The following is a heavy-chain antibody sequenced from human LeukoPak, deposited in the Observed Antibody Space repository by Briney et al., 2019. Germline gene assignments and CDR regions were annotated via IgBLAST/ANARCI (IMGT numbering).Heavy chain of an antibody. CDR3: AKGGDDSSGYYYFDY. Sequence: GGSLRLSCAASGFTFSSYGMHWVRQAPGKGLEWVAFIRYDGSNKYYADSVKGRFTISRDNSKNTLYLQMNSLRAEDTAEYYCAKGGDDSSGYYYFDYWGQGTLVTVSS. V-gene: IGHV3-30*02. J-gene: IGHJ4*02. CDR2: IRYDGSNK. D-gene: IGHD3-22*01. CDR1: GFTFSSYG.